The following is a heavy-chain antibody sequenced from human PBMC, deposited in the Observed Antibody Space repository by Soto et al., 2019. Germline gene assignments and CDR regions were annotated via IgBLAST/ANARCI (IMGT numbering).Heavy chain of an antibody. CDR2: IYYSGST. CDR3: ARPHPPYSSGWFYFDY. J-gene: IGHJ4*02. CDR1: GGAISSYS. V-gene: IGHV4-59*08. Sequence: PSETLSLTCTVSGGAISSYSWSWLRQPPGKGLEWIGSIYYSGSTNYNPSLKSRVTISVDTSKNKFSLKLSSVTAADTAVYYCARPHPPYSSGWFYFDYWGQGTLVSVSS. D-gene: IGHD6-19*01.